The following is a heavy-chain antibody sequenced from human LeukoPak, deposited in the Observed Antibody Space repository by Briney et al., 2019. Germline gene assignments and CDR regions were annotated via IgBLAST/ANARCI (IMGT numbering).Heavy chain of an antibody. CDR1: GYSISSGYY. J-gene: IGHJ5*02. Sequence: KPSETLSLTCTVSGYSISSGYYWGWIRQPPGKGLEWIGSIYHSGSTYYNPSLKSRVTISVDTSKNQFSLKLSSVTAADTAVYYCAREIAAAGTNWFDPWGQGTLVTVSS. CDR3: AREIAAAGTNWFDP. D-gene: IGHD6-13*01. CDR2: IYHSGST. V-gene: IGHV4-38-2*02.